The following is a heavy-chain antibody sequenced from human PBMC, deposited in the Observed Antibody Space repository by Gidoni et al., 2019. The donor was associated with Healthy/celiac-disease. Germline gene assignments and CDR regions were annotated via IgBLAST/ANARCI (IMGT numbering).Heavy chain of an antibody. CDR3: ARMLYYYDSSGYYFGWFDP. CDR2: IFSNDEK. D-gene: IGHD3-22*01. CDR1: GFSLSNARMG. J-gene: IGHJ5*02. Sequence: QVPLKESGPVLVKPTETLTLTCTVSGFSLSNARMGVSWIRQPPGKALEWLAHIFSNDEKSYSTSLKSRLTISKDTSKSQVVLTMTNMDPVDTATYYCARMLYYYDSSGYYFGWFDPWGQGTLVTVSS. V-gene: IGHV2-26*01.